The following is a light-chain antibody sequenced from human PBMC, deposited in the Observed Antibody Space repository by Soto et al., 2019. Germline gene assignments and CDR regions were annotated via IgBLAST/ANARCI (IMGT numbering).Light chain of an antibody. Sequence: AIQLTQSPSSLSASAGDRVTITCRASQGISGALAWYQKKPGKAPKLMIYDTSTLEGGVPSRFSGSGSGTDFTLTITSLQSEDFATYYCQQFKIDPITFGQGTRLEIK. J-gene: IGKJ5*01. CDR1: QGISGA. CDR2: DTS. CDR3: QQFKIDPIT. V-gene: IGKV1-13*02.